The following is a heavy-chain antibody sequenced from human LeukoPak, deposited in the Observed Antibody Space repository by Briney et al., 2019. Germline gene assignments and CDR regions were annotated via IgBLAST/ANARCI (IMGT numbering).Heavy chain of an antibody. CDR3: ARDRGSNNYFDQ. CDR2: ISSSGTTR. V-gene: IGHV3-48*03. J-gene: IGHJ4*02. Sequence: GGSLRLPCAASGFTFSSYEMNWARQAPGKGLEWVSYISSSGTTRYYADSVKGRFTISRDNAKNSLYLQMNSLRGEDTALYYCARDRGSNNYFDQWGQGTLVTVSS. CDR1: GFTFSSYE. D-gene: IGHD2-2*01.